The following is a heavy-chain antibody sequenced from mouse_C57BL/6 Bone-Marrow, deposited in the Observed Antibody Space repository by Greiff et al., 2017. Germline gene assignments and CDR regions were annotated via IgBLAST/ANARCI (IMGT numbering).Heavy chain of an antibody. D-gene: IGHD1-1*01. J-gene: IGHJ3*01. CDR1: GYTFTSYW. V-gene: IGHV1-64*01. CDR2: IHPNSGST. Sequence: QVQLQQPGAELVKPGASVKLSCKASGYTFTSYWMHWVKQRPGQGLEWIGMIHPNSGSTNYNEKFKSKATLTVDKSSSTAYMQLSSLTSEDSAVYYCAATPFITTVVAPPWFAYWGQGTLVTVSA. CDR3: AATPFITTVVAPPWFAY.